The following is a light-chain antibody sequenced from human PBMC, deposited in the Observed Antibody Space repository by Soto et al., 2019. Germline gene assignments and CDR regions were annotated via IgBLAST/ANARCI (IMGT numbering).Light chain of an antibody. V-gene: IGKV3-11*01. CDR3: QQRGT. Sequence: EIVLTQSPATLSLSPGERATLSCRASQSVSSYLAWYQQKPGQAPRLLIYDASNRATGIPARFSGNGSGTDFTLTISSLEPEDFAVYYCQQRGTFGPGTKVDIK. J-gene: IGKJ3*01. CDR2: DAS. CDR1: QSVSSY.